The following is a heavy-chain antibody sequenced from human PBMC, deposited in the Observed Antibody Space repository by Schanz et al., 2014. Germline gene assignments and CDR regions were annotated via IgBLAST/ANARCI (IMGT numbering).Heavy chain of an antibody. CDR1: GYTFSSYG. CDR3: ARTGYDPSLTH. Sequence: QVQLVQSGAEVKKPGASVKVSCKTSGYTFSSYGITWVRQAPGQGLEWMGWISPYNGNTNYAPKVQGRVTMTRNTSTSTAYMELRGLRSDDTAVYYCARTGYDPSLTHWGQGTLVTVSS. CDR2: ISPYNGNT. D-gene: IGHD5-12*01. J-gene: IGHJ4*02. V-gene: IGHV1-18*01.